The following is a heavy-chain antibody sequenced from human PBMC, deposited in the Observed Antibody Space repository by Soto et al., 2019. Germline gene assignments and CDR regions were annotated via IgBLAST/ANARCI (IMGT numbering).Heavy chain of an antibody. V-gene: IGHV1-18*01. CDR1: GYTFTSYG. Sequence: QVPLVQSGAEVKKPGASVEVSCKASGYTFTSYGISWVRQAPGQGLEWMGWISAYNGNTNYAQKLQGRVTMTTDTSSSTAYMELRSLRSDDTAVYYCARTGYCSGGSCYYYYGMDVWGQGTTVTVSS. J-gene: IGHJ6*02. D-gene: IGHD2-15*01. CDR3: ARTGYCSGGSCYYYYGMDV. CDR2: ISAYNGNT.